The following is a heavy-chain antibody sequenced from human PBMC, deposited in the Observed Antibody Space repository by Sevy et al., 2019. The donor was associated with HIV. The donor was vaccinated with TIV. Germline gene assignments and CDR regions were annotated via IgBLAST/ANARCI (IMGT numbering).Heavy chain of an antibody. D-gene: IGHD3-22*01. CDR2: IKQDGSEK. CDR1: GFTFSSFW. V-gene: IGHV3-7*01. CDR3: AREIDGGNSF. Sequence: GGSLRLSCAASGFTFSSFWMHWVRQAPGKGLEWVANIKQDGSEKYYVHSVKGRFTISRDNAKNSLYLQMNSLRAEDTAVYYCAREIDGGNSFWGQGTLVTVSS. J-gene: IGHJ4*02.